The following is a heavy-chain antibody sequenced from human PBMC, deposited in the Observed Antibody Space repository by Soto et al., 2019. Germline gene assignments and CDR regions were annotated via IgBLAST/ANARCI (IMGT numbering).Heavy chain of an antibody. CDR1: GFTFSSYG. Sequence: QVQLVESGGGVVQPGRSLRLSCAASGFTFSSYGMHWVRQAPGKGLEWVAVISYDGSNKYYADSVKGRFTISRDNSKNTLYLQMNSLRAEDTAVYYCAKDEVPYGSAPGYWGQGTLVTVSS. J-gene: IGHJ4*02. V-gene: IGHV3-30*18. CDR3: AKDEVPYGSAPGY. CDR2: ISYDGSNK. D-gene: IGHD3-10*01.